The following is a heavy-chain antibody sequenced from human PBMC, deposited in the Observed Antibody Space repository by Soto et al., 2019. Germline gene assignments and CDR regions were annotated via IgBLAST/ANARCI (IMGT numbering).Heavy chain of an antibody. CDR1: GGSISSYY. CDR3: ARGYYDILTGYYTLDDFDL. D-gene: IGHD3-9*01. J-gene: IGHJ3*01. Sequence: SETLSLTCTVSGGSISSYYWSWIRQPPGKGLEWIGYIYYSGSTNYNPSLKSRVTISVDTSKNQFSLKLSSVTAADTAVYYCARGYYDILTGYYTLDDFDLWGQGTMVTVS. CDR2: IYYSGST. V-gene: IGHV4-59*01.